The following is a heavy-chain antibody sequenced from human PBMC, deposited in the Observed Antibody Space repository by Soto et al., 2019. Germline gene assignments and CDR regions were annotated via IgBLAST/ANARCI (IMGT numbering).Heavy chain of an antibody. CDR2: ISSDSRTI. Sequence: PGGSLRLSCVASGFSLNGYAVNWVRQDPGKGLEWVSFISSDSRTIYYADSVEGRFTVSRDNARNSVSLQMDSLRDEDAAVYYCARIKLVEWFFINVDVYDMDVWGQGTPVTVSS. CDR1: GFSLNGYA. D-gene: IGHD3-3*01. J-gene: IGHJ6*02. V-gene: IGHV3-48*02. CDR3: ARIKLVEWFFINVDVYDMDV.